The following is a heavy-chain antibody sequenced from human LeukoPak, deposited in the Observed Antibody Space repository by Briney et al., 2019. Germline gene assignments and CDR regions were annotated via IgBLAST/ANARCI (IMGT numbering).Heavy chain of an antibody. CDR3: ARSGGGLWFSY. CDR1: GYSFASYW. V-gene: IGHV5-51*01. D-gene: IGHD3-10*01. CDR2: IYPGDSDT. J-gene: IGHJ4*02. Sequence: GESLKISCKGSGYSFASYWIAWVRQVPGKGLECLGIIYPGDSDTRYSLSFQGQVTISADKSISTAYLQWSSLKASDTAIYYCARSGGGLWFSYWGQGALVTVSS.